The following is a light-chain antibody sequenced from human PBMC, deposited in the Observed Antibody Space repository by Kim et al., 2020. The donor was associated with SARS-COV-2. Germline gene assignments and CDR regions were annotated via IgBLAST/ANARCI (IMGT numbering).Light chain of an antibody. V-gene: IGKV3-11*01. CDR2: DAS. J-gene: IGKJ4*01. CDR3: QLGVT. Sequence: EIVLTQSPATLSLSPGERATLSCRASQSVSSYLAWYQQKPGQAPRLLIYDASNRATGIPARFSGSGSGTDFTLTISSLEPEDFAVYYCQLGVTFGGGTKVDIK. CDR1: QSVSSY.